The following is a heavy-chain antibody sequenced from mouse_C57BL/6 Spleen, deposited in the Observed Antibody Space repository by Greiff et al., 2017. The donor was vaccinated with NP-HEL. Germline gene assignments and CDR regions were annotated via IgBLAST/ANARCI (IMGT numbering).Heavy chain of an antibody. Sequence: DVKLVESGGGLVKPGGSLKLSCAASGFTFSSYAMSWVRQTPEKRLEWVATISDGGSYTYYPDNVKGRFTISRDNAKNNLYLQMSHLKSEDTAMYYCARVGWDYAMDYWGQGTSVTVSS. V-gene: IGHV5-4*03. CDR3: ARVGWDYAMDY. CDR1: GFTFSSYA. D-gene: IGHD3-2*02. J-gene: IGHJ4*01. CDR2: ISDGGSYT.